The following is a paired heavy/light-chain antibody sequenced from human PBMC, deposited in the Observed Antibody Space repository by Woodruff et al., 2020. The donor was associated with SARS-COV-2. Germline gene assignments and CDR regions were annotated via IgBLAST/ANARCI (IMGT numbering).Heavy chain of an antibody. J-gene: IGHJ6*03. Sequence: QITLKESGPTLVKPTQTLTLTCTFSGFSLSTSGVGVGWIRQPPGKALEWLALIYWNDDKRYSPSLKSRLTITKDTSKNQVVLTMTNMDPVDTATYYCAHRGRITMVRGVMNYYYMDVWGKGTTVTVSS. D-gene: IGHD3-10*01. CDR2: IYWNDDK. CDR3: AHRGRITMVRGVMNYYYMDV. CDR1: GFSLSTSGVG. V-gene: IGHV2-5*01.
Light chain of an antibody. CDR2: LGS. CDR1: QSLLHSNGYNY. CDR3: MQALQTLLT. V-gene: IGKV2-28*01. J-gene: IGKJ4*01. Sequence: DIVMTQSPLSLPVTPGEPASISCRSSQSLLHSNGYNYLDWYLQKPGQSPQLLIYLGSNRASGVPDRFSGSGSGTDFTLKISRVEAEDVGVYYCMQALQTLLTFGGGTKVEIK.